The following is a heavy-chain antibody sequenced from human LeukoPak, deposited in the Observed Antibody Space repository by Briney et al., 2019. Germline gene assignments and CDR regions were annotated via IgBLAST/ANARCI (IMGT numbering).Heavy chain of an antibody. CDR3: ATSDHSSSWKAFDI. V-gene: IGHV1-24*01. J-gene: IGHJ3*02. CDR1: GYTLTELS. CDR2: FDPEDGET. D-gene: IGHD6-13*01. Sequence: ASVKVSCKVSGYTLTELSMHWVRQAPGKGLEWMGGFDPEDGETIYAQKFQGRVTMTEDTSTDTAYMELSSLRSEDTAVYYCATSDHSSSWKAFDIWGQGTMVTVSS.